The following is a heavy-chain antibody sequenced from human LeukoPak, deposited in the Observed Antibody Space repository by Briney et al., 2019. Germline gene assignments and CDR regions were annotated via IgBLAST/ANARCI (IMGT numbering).Heavy chain of an antibody. CDR3: AREGIRTMIVVVISEGYYFDY. CDR1: GYTFTIYY. CDR2: INPSGGST. D-gene: IGHD3-22*01. Sequence: RASVKVSCKASGYTFTIYYMHWVRQAPGQGLGWVGIINPSGGSTSYAQKFQGRVTMTRDTSTSTVYMELSSLRSEDTAVYYCAREGIRTMIVVVISEGYYFDYWGQGTLVTVSS. V-gene: IGHV1-46*01. J-gene: IGHJ4*02.